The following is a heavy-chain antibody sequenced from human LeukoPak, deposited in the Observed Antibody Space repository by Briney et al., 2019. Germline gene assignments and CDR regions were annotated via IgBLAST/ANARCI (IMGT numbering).Heavy chain of an antibody. Sequence: GGSLRLSCAASGFTFSSYAMSWVRQAPGKGLEWVSAISGSGGSTYYADSVKGRFTISRDNSKNTLYLQMNSPRAEDTAVYYCAKYDSSGYYRGSVGSDAFDIWGQGTMVTVSS. CDR1: GFTFSSYA. V-gene: IGHV3-23*01. D-gene: IGHD3-22*01. CDR2: ISGSGGST. CDR3: AKYDSSGYYRGSVGSDAFDI. J-gene: IGHJ3*02.